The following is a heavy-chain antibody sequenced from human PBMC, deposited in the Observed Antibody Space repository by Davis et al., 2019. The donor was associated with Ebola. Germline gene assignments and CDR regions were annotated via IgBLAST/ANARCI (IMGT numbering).Heavy chain of an antibody. CDR2: INHSGST. Sequence: SETLSLTCAVYGGSFSGYYWSWIRQPPGKGLEWIGEINHSGSTNYNPSLKSRVTISVDTSKNQFSLKLSSVTAADTAVYYCARGREVVVVAAFEYYGMDVWGQGTTVTVSS. CDR3: ARGREVVVVAAFEYYGMDV. J-gene: IGHJ6*02. V-gene: IGHV4-34*01. D-gene: IGHD2-15*01. CDR1: GGSFSGYY.